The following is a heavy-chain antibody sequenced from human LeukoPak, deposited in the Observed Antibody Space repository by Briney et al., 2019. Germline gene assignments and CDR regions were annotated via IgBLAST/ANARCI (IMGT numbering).Heavy chain of an antibody. D-gene: IGHD1-26*01. Sequence: SETLSLTCTVSGGSISSYYWSWIRQPPGKGLECIGYIHYSGSTSYNPSLKSRVTISVDTSKNQFSLKLNSVTAADTAVYYCARLRWEPHDAFDIWGQGTMVTVSS. CDR1: GGSISSYY. CDR2: IHYSGST. CDR3: ARLRWEPHDAFDI. J-gene: IGHJ3*02. V-gene: IGHV4-59*01.